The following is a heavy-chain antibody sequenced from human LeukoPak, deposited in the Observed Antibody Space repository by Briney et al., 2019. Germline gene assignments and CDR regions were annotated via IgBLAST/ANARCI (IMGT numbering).Heavy chain of an antibody. Sequence: GGSLRLSCAASGFTFSSYWMSWVRQAPGKGLEWVGRIKSKTDGGTTDYAAPVKGRFTISRDDSKNTLYLQMNSLKTEDTAVYYCTTLSIAAAPNHHGDYWGQGTLVTVSS. V-gene: IGHV3-15*01. CDR2: IKSKTDGGTT. CDR1: GFTFSSYW. D-gene: IGHD6-13*01. J-gene: IGHJ4*02. CDR3: TTLSIAAAPNHHGDY.